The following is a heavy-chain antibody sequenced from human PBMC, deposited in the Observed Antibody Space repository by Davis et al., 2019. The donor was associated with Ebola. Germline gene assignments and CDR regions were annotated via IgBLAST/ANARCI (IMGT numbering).Heavy chain of an antibody. CDR2: ISSSSSTI. V-gene: IGHV3-48*04. Sequence: PGGSLRLSCAASGFTFSSYSMNWVRQAPGKGLEWVSYISSSSSTIYYADSVKGRFTISRDNAKNSLYLQMNSLRAEDTAVYYCAREETWFGELPHYYYGMDVWGQGTTVTVSS. CDR1: GFTFSSYS. J-gene: IGHJ6*02. D-gene: IGHD3-10*01. CDR3: AREETWFGELPHYYYGMDV.